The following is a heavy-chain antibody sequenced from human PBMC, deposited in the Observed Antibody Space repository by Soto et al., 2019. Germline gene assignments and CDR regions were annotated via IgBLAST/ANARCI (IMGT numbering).Heavy chain of an antibody. CDR3: ASCPNWNDGFSWFDP. V-gene: IGHV1-69*01. Sequence: QVQLVQSGAEVKKPGSSVKVSCKASGGTFSSYAISWVRQAPGQGLEWMGGIIPIFGTANYAQKFQGRVTITADESTCTAYMELSSLRSEDTAVYSCASCPNWNDGFSWFDPWGQGTLVTVSS. CDR1: GGTFSSYA. D-gene: IGHD1-1*01. CDR2: IIPIFGTA. J-gene: IGHJ5*02.